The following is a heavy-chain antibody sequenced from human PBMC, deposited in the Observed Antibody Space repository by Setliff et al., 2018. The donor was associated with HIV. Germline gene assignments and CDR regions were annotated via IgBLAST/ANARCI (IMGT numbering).Heavy chain of an antibody. V-gene: IGHV1-3*01. CDR1: GYTFTTYS. CDR2: INVGKGDT. Sequence: ASVKVSCKAFGYTFTTYSLHWVRQAPGQSLEWVGWINVGKGDTKYSQEFQGRISITTDTSASTGYMELSSLRSDDTAVYFCARGALLAVFDFDHWGHGTLVTVSS. CDR3: ARGALLAVFDFDH. J-gene: IGHJ4*01. D-gene: IGHD3-16*01.